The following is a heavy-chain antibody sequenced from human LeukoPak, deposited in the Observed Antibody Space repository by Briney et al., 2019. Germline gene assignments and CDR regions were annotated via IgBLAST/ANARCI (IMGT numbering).Heavy chain of an antibody. CDR2: IYPGDSDT. CDR1: GYSLTSYW. D-gene: IGHD2-2*01. V-gene: IGHV5-51*01. J-gene: IGHJ4*02. Sequence: GESLEIFLKGSGYSLTSYWNGRVRQRPGKGLGWVGIIYPGDSDTRYSPSFQGQVHIAADKSISTAYLQWSSLKASDTAMYYCARPGYCSSTSCYASFWGQGTLVTVSS. CDR3: ARPGYCSSTSCYASF.